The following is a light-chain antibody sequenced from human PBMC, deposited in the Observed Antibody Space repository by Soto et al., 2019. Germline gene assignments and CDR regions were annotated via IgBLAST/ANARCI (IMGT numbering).Light chain of an antibody. J-gene: IGKJ1*01. CDR2: DAS. Sequence: GARVTITCRASQSISSWLAWYQQKPGKAPKLLIYDASSLESGVPSRFSGSGSGTEFTLTISSLQPDDFATYYCQQYNSYSGTFGQGTKVDIK. V-gene: IGKV1-5*01. CDR3: QQYNSYSGT. CDR1: QSISSW.